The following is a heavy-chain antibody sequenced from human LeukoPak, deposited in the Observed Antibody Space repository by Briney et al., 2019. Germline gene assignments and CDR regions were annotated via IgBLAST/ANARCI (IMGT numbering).Heavy chain of an antibody. CDR2: INHSGST. J-gene: IGHJ5*02. D-gene: IGHD3-10*01. CDR3: AKIYGSGRYNWFDP. Sequence: PSETRSLTCAVYGGSFSGYYWSWIRQPPGKGLEWIGEINHSGSTNYNPSLKSRVTISVDTSKNQFSLKLSSVTAADTAVYYCAKIYGSGRYNWFDPWGQGTLVTVSS. V-gene: IGHV4-34*01. CDR1: GGSFSGYY.